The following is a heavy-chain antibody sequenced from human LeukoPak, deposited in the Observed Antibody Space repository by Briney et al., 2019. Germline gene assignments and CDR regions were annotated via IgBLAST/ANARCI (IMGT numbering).Heavy chain of an antibody. D-gene: IGHD3-22*01. CDR1: GGSFSGYY. CDR3: ARGLYSRGYFDY. J-gene: IGHJ4*02. Sequence: SETLSLTCAVYGGSFSGYYWSWIRQPPGKGLEWIGEINHSGSTNYNPSLKSRVTMSVDTSKNQFSLKLSSVTAADTAVYYCARGLYSRGYFDYWGQGTLVTVSS. V-gene: IGHV4-34*01. CDR2: INHSGST.